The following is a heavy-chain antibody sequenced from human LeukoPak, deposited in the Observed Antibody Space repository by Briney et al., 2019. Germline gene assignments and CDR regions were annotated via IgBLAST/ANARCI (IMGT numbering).Heavy chain of an antibody. Sequence: ASVKVSCKASGYTFTSYYMHWVRQAPGQGLEWMGTINPSGGSTSYAQKFQGRVTMTTDASTSTAYMELRSLTSDDTAVYYCARTSAGGPPDYWGQGTLVTVSS. D-gene: IGHD2-8*02. J-gene: IGHJ4*02. CDR3: ARTSAGGPPDY. V-gene: IGHV1-46*01. CDR1: GYTFTSYY. CDR2: INPSGGST.